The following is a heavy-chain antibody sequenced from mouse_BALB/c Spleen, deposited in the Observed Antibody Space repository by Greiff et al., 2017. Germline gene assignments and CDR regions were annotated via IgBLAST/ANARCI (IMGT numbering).Heavy chain of an antibody. J-gene: IGHJ2*01. CDR2: INPYNDGT. CDR3: ARSRGYYYGSSPLDY. D-gene: IGHD1-1*01. Sequence: VQLQQSGPELVKPGASVRISCKASGYTFTSYVMHWVKQKPGQGLEWIGYINPYNDGTKYNEKFKGKATLTSDKSSSTAYMELSSLTSEDSAVYYCARSRGYYYGSSPLDYWGQGTTLTVSS. CDR1: GYTFTSYV. V-gene: IGHV1-14*01.